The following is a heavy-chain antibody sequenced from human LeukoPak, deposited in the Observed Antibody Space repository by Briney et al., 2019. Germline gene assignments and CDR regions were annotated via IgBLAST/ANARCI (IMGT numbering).Heavy chain of an antibody. CDR1: GFSISPSGVG. Sequence: SGPTLVNPTQTLTLTCTFSGFSISPSGVGVGWIRQPPGKALEWLALIYWDDDKRYSPSLKSRLTIIKDTSKNQVVLTMTNMDPVDTATYYCAHSRVRGVITPYYFDYWGQGTLVTVSS. CDR3: AHSRVRGVITPYYFDY. V-gene: IGHV2-5*02. CDR2: IYWDDDK. J-gene: IGHJ4*02. D-gene: IGHD3-10*01.